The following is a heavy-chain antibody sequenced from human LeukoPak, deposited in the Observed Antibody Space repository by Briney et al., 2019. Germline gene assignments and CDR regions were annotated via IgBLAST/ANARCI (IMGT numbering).Heavy chain of an antibody. D-gene: IGHD3/OR15-3a*01. Sequence: GGSLRLXCAASGFTVSSNYMSWDRRAPGKGLEWVSVIYSGGSTYYADSVKGRFTISRDNSKNTLYLQMNSLRAEDTAVYYCARDKYDFWSGPSRGFDPWGQGTLVTVSS. V-gene: IGHV3-66*02. CDR2: IYSGGST. CDR1: GFTVSSNY. J-gene: IGHJ5*02. CDR3: ARDKYDFWSGPSRGFDP.